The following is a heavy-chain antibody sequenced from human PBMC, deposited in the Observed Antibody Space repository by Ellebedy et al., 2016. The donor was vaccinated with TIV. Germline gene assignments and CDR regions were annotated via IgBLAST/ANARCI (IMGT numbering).Heavy chain of an antibody. D-gene: IGHD3-22*01. Sequence: GESLKISCAASGFTFSGYAMSWVRQAPGKGLEWVSAISGSGGSGGNTYYADSVKGRFTISRDNSKKTLYLQMNSLRAEDTAIYYCAKGRGGGSDSSAPRYYFDYWGLGTLVTVSS. CDR2: ISGSGGSGGNT. CDR1: GFTFSGYA. CDR3: AKGRGGGSDSSAPRYYFDY. V-gene: IGHV3-23*01. J-gene: IGHJ4*02.